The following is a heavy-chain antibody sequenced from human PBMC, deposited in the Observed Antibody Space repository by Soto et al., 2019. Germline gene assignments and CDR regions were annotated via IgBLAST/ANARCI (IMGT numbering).Heavy chain of an antibody. V-gene: IGHV3-53*01. CDR3: ARAILGYAFDI. CDR1: GFTVSSNY. D-gene: IGHD3-22*01. CDR2: IYSGGST. Sequence: EVQLVESGGGLIQPGGSLRLSCAASGFTVSSNYMSWVRQAPGKGLEWVSVIYSGGSTYYADSVKGRFTISRDNSKNTLYLQMNSLGAEDTAVYYCARAILGYAFDIWGQGTMVTVSS. J-gene: IGHJ3*02.